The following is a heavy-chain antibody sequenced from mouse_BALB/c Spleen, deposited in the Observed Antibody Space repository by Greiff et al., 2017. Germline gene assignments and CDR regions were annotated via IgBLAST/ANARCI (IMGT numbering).Heavy chain of an antibody. J-gene: IGHJ4*01. Sequence: EVMLVESGPGLVKPSQSLSLTCTVTGYSITSDYAWNWIRQFPGNQLEWMGYISYSGSTSYNPSLKSRISITRDTSKNQFFLQLNSVTTEDTATYYGATFYYRYDEGGYAMDYWGQGTSVTVSS. CDR1: GYSITSDYA. CDR2: ISYSGST. D-gene: IGHD2-14*01. CDR3: ATFYYRYDEGGYAMDY. V-gene: IGHV3-2*02.